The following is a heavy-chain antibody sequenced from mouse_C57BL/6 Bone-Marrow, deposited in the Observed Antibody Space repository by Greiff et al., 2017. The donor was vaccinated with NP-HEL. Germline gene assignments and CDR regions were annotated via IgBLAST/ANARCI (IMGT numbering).Heavy chain of an antibody. J-gene: IGHJ4*01. Sequence: EVKLMESGGGLVKPGGSLKLSCAASGFTFSDYGMHWVRQAPEKGLEWVAYISSGSSTIYYADTVKGRFTISRDNAKNTLFLQMTSLRSEDTAMYYCARGDYYGSYAMDYWGQGTSVTVSS. D-gene: IGHD1-1*01. CDR3: ARGDYYGSYAMDY. CDR1: GFTFSDYG. CDR2: ISSGSSTI. V-gene: IGHV5-17*01.